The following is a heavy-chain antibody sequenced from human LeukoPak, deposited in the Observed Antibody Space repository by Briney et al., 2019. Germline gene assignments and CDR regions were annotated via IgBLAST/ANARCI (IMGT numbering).Heavy chain of an antibody. CDR2: ISYDGSNK. V-gene: IGHV3-30*04. CDR3: AKSSGYYSS. D-gene: IGHD3-22*01. J-gene: IGHJ5*02. Sequence: HSGGSLRLSCAASGFTFRSYAMGWVRQAPGKGLEWVAVISYDGSNKYYADSVKGRFTISRDNSKNTLYLQMNSLRAEDTAVYYCAKSSGYYSSWGQGTLVTVSS. CDR1: GFTFRSYA.